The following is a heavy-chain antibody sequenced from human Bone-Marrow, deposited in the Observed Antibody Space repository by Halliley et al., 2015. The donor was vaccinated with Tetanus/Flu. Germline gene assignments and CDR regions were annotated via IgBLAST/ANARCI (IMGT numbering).Heavy chain of an antibody. Sequence: TLSLTCTVSGSSMSGYYLNWIRQPPGKGLEWLGLISYSGSTNYNPSLKSRVTISVDTSNNQFSLKLSSVTAADTALYYCVTGAGWLPDYWGQGTLVTVSS. J-gene: IGHJ4*02. CDR1: GSSMSGYY. CDR2: ISYSGST. CDR3: VTGAGWLPDY. V-gene: IGHV4-59*01. D-gene: IGHD5-12*01.